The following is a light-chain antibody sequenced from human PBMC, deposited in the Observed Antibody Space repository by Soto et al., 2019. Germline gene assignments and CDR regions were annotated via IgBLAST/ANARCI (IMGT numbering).Light chain of an antibody. Sequence: DNHITQSPSTLSASVGDRVTITCRASQSISSWLAWYQQKPGKAPKLLIYDASSLESGVPSRFSGSGSGTEFTLTISSLQPDDFATYYCQQYNSYTFGGGTKVDI. V-gene: IGKV1-5*01. CDR1: QSISSW. CDR2: DAS. J-gene: IGKJ4*01. CDR3: QQYNSYT.